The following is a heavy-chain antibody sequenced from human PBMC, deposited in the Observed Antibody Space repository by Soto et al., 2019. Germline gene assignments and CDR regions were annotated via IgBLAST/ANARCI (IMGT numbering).Heavy chain of an antibody. V-gene: IGHV3-30*03. CDR3: TTDPLSGYGGPRYWYFDL. CDR2: ISYDGGNK. J-gene: IGHJ2*01. D-gene: IGHD5-12*01. Sequence: GGSLRLSCAASGFTFSSYGMHWVRQAPGKGLEWVAVISYDGGNKYYADSVKGRFTISRDNSKNTLYLQMNSLRAEDTAVYYCTTDPLSGYGGPRYWYFDLWGRGTLVTVSS. CDR1: GFTFSSYG.